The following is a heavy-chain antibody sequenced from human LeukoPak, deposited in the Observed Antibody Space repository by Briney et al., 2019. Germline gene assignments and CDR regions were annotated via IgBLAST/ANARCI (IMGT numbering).Heavy chain of an antibody. CDR3: VALIRGLGY. J-gene: IGHJ4*02. D-gene: IGHD3-10*01. Sequence: GSLRLSCSVSGFTFSDHDMDWVRQAPGKGLDWVGRSRNRAHSYTTEYAASVKGRFTVSRADSENLLFLQMNSLKTDDAAVYYCVALIRGLGYWGQGTLVTVSS. CDR2: SRNRAHSYTT. V-gene: IGHV3-72*01. CDR1: GFTFSDHD.